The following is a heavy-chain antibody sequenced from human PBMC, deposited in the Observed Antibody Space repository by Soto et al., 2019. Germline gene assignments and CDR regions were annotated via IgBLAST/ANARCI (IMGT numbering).Heavy chain of an antibody. CDR1: GGSISSGGYY. CDR3: ARGSSIAGLYYGMDV. Sequence: QVQLQESGPGLVKPSQTLSLTCTVSGGSISSGGYYWTWIRQHPGKGLEWIGYNYYSGITYYNPSLKNRVTISLDTSKNQVSLKLSSVTAADTAVYYCARGSSIAGLYYGMDVWGQGTTVTVSS. J-gene: IGHJ6*02. D-gene: IGHD6-6*01. V-gene: IGHV4-31*03. CDR2: NYYSGIT.